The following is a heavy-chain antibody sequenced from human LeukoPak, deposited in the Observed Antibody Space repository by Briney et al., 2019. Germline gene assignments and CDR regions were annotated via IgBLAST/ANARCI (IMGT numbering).Heavy chain of an antibody. CDR1: GYTFTGYY. Sequence: ASVKVSCKASGYTFTGYYMHWVRQAPGQGLEWMGWINPNSGGTNYAQKFQGRVTMTRDTSISTAYMELSRLRSGDTAVYYCARPFPSLRLEIAAAGTDFDYWGQGTLVTVSS. J-gene: IGHJ4*02. CDR3: ARPFPSLRLEIAAAGTDFDY. CDR2: INPNSGGT. V-gene: IGHV1-2*02. D-gene: IGHD6-13*01.